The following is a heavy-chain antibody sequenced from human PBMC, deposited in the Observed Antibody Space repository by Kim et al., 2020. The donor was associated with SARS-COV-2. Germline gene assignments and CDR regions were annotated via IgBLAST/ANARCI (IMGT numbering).Heavy chain of an antibody. CDR3: ARNDPGRATIPFDP. D-gene: IGHD5-12*01. CDR1: GGSISSYY. Sequence: SETLSLTCTVSGGSISSYYWSWIRQPPGKGLEWIGYIYYTGSSNYNPSLKSRVTISIDTSKNQFSLKVRSVTAADTAVYYCARNDPGRATIPFDPWGQGTLVTVSS. J-gene: IGHJ5*02. V-gene: IGHV4-59*13. CDR2: IYYTGSS.